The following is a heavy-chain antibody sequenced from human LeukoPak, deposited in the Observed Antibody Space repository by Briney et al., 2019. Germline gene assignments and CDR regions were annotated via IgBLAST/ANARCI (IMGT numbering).Heavy chain of an antibody. J-gene: IGHJ4*02. V-gene: IGHV3-53*01. Sequence: GGSLRLSCAASGFTFSSYEMNWVRQAPGKELEWVSLIYSDGSTYYADSVKGRFTISRDNSKNTVYLQMNSLRAEDTAVYYCASLDFWSGYFDSWGQGTLVTVSS. CDR3: ASLDFWSGYFDS. D-gene: IGHD3-3*01. CDR1: GFTFSSYE. CDR2: IYSDGST.